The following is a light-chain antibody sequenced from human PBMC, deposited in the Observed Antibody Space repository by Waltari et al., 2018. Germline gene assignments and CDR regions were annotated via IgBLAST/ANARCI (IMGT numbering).Light chain of an antibody. CDR3: QKYNSAPR. Sequence: DIQMTQSPYSLSASVGDRVTITCRASQDIDNYLAWYQQKPGKVPKVLIYAASTLQSGVPSRFSGSGSGTDFTLTIASLQPDDVATYYCQKYNSAPRFGGGTRVEIK. V-gene: IGKV1-27*01. J-gene: IGKJ4*01. CDR2: AAS. CDR1: QDIDNY.